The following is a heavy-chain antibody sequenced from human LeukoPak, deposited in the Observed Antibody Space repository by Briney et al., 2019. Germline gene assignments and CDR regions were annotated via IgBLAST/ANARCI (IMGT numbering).Heavy chain of an antibody. CDR2: INPNSGGT. CDR3: ARDGVVVPAEGMDV. CDR1: GYTSTGYY. V-gene: IGHV1-2*02. J-gene: IGHJ6*02. D-gene: IGHD2-2*01. Sequence: GASVKVSCKASGYTSTGYYMHWVRQAPGQGLEWMGWINPNSGGTNYAQKFQGRVTMTRDTSISTAYMELSRLRSDDTAVYYCARDGVVVPAEGMDVWGQGTTVTVS.